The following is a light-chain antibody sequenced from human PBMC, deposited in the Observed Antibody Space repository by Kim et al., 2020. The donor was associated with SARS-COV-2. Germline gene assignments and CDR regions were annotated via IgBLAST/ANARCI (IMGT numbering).Light chain of an antibody. CDR1: QSVRSSS. CDR3: QQYGSSPWT. CDR2: GAS. Sequence: SPVERDHLSSRASQSVRSSSLAWYQQNPGQAPSLLIYGASSRATGIPARFSGSGSGTDFTPTISRLDPEHFAVYYCQQYGSSPWTFGQGTKVDIK. V-gene: IGKV3-20*01. J-gene: IGKJ1*01.